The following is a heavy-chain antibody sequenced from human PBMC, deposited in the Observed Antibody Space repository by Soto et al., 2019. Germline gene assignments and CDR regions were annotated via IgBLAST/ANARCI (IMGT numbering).Heavy chain of an antibody. Sequence: EVQLVESGGGLEQPGGSLRLSCAASGFTLSNSEMNWVRQAPGKGLEWGSYVGSSGNTKYYADSVKGRFTISRDNAKNSLYLQMNSLRAEDTAVYYCARGLEYYFKPGVFDIWGQGTMVTVSS. V-gene: IGHV3-48*03. CDR2: VGSSGNTK. D-gene: IGHD1-26*01. J-gene: IGHJ3*02. CDR3: ARGLEYYFKPGVFDI. CDR1: GFTLSNSE.